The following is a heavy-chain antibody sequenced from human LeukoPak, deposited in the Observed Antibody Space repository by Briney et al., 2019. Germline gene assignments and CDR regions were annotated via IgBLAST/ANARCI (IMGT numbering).Heavy chain of an antibody. CDR3: AKGRRREAYSSLVDY. J-gene: IGHJ4*02. D-gene: IGHD6-13*01. V-gene: IGHV3-30*02. Sequence: GGSLRLSCAASGFTFDDNAMHWVRQAPGKGLEWVAFIRYDGSNKYYADSVKGRFTISRDNSKNTLYLQMNSLRAEDTAVYYCAKGRRREAYSSLVDYWGQGTLVTVSS. CDR2: IRYDGSNK. CDR1: GFTFDDNA.